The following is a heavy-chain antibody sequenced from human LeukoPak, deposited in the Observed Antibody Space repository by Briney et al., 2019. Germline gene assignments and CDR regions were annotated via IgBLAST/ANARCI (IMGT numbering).Heavy chain of an antibody. CDR2: INPNSGGT. CDR3: ARDQYYDFWSGYSYDNWFDP. Sequence: ASVKVSCKASGYTFTGYYMHWVRQAPGQGLEWMRWINPNSGGTNYAQKFQGRVTMTRDTSISTAYMELSRLRSDDTAVYYCARDQYYDFWSGYSYDNWFDPWGQGTLVTVSS. D-gene: IGHD3-3*01. J-gene: IGHJ5*02. CDR1: GYTFTGYY. V-gene: IGHV1-2*02.